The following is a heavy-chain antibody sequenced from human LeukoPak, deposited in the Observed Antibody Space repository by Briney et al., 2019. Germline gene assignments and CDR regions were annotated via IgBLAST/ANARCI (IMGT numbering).Heavy chain of an antibody. CDR3: ARRRWLYGGGVDY. V-gene: IGHV4-34*01. Sequence: SETLSLTCAVYGGSFSGHYWSWVRHPPGKGLEWIGEINHSGSTNYNPSLKSRVNISVDTSKNQFSLKLSSVTAADTAVYYCARRRWLYGGGVDYWGQGTLVTVSS. D-gene: IGHD3-22*01. CDR2: INHSGST. CDR1: GGSFSGHY. J-gene: IGHJ4*02.